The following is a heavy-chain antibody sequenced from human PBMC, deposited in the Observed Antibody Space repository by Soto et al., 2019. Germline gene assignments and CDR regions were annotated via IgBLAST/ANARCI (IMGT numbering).Heavy chain of an antibody. V-gene: IGHV4-39*01. CDR2: IHYRGNT. J-gene: IGHJ3*02. CDR1: GDSMTSNSFY. Sequence: QMQLQESGPGLVKPSETLSLTCIVSGDSMTSNSFYWGWVRQPPGKVLVWIASIHYRGNTWYTSSSKCLVTVSVDTSMRKFSLKVTSVTASDTAVYYGARIFDYGDYEAFDILGQGTMVTVSS. CDR3: ARIFDYGDYEAFDI. D-gene: IGHD4-17*01.